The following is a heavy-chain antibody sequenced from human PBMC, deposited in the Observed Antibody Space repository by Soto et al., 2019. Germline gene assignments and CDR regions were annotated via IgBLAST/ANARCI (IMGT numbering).Heavy chain of an antibody. D-gene: IGHD3-3*01. Sequence: PSETLSLTCAVSGGSISSSNWWSWVRQPPGKGLEWIGEIYHSGSTNYNPSLKSRVTISVDTSKNQFPLRLSSVTAADTAFYFCARAYDFWSGSLDSWGQGTLVTVSS. V-gene: IGHV4-4*02. CDR2: IYHSGST. J-gene: IGHJ4*02. CDR1: GGSISSSNW. CDR3: ARAYDFWSGSLDS.